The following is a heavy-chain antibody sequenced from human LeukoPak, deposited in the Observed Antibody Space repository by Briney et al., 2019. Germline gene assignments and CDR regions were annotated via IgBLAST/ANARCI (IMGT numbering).Heavy chain of an antibody. CDR1: GFTFSSYA. Sequence: PGGSLRLSRAASGFTFSSYAMSWVRQAPGKGPEWVSAISGSGGSTYYADSVKGRFTISRDNSKNTLYLQMNSLRAENTAVYYCAKGDSSSWYRGAFDIWGQGTMVTVSS. V-gene: IGHV3-23*01. CDR3: AKGDSSSWYRGAFDI. D-gene: IGHD6-13*01. CDR2: ISGSGGST. J-gene: IGHJ3*02.